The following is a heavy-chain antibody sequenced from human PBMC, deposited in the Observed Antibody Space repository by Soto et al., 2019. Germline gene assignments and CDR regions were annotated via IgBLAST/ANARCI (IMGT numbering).Heavy chain of an antibody. CDR2: IYYSGST. D-gene: IGHD1-26*01. Sequence: PSETLSLTCTVSGGSISSYYWSWIRQPPGKGLEWNGYIYYSGSTNYNTSLKSRVTISVDKSKNQFSLKLSSVTAADMAVYYCARTDSGTYGDHFDYWGQGTLVTVS. CDR1: GGSISSYY. CDR3: ARTDSGTYGDHFDY. V-gene: IGHV4-59*01. J-gene: IGHJ4*02.